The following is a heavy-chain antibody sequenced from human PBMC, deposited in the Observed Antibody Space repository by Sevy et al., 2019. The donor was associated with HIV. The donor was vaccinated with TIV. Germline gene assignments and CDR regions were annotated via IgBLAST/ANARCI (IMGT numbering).Heavy chain of an antibody. CDR1: GDSVSSGNYF. V-gene: IGHV4-61*01. CDR2: IYYSGST. Sequence: SETLSLTCTVFGDSVSSGNYFWTWIRQPPGKGLEWIGYIYYSGSTNYNLSLKSRLSISVDTSNNQFSLKVRSVTAADTAVYYCARETRMGSYFFDYWGQGALVTVSS. D-gene: IGHD3-10*01. J-gene: IGHJ4*02. CDR3: ARETRMGSYFFDY.